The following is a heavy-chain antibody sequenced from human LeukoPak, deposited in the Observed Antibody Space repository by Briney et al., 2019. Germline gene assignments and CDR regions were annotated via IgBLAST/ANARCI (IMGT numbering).Heavy chain of an antibody. CDR2: ISGSSATK. J-gene: IGHJ4*02. CDR3: AKTGDSVIVVVITKGYYFDY. V-gene: IGHV3-48*01. D-gene: IGHD3-22*01. Sequence: PGGSLRLSCTTAGFTFKSYSMNWVRQAPGKGLEWLSYISGSSATKDYSDSVRGRFTISRDNAKDPLYLQMNSLRAEDTAVYYCAKTGDSVIVVVITKGYYFDYWGQGTLVTVSS. CDR1: GFTFKSYS.